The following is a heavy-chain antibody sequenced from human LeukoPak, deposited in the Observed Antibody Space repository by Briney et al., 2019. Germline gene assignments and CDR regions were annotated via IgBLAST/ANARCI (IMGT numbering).Heavy chain of an antibody. D-gene: IGHD3-16*01. CDR2: INVYNGNT. V-gene: IGHV1-18*01. J-gene: IGHJ3*01. CDR3: ARPRLMIAFGGVDAFDV. Sequence: ASVKVSGKASGYTFNNYHITWVRQAPGQGLEWMGWINVYNGNTNYAQMLQGRVTMTTDTSTSTAYMELRSLGSDDTAVYYCARPRLMIAFGGVDAFDVWGQGTMVTVSS. CDR1: GYTFNNYH.